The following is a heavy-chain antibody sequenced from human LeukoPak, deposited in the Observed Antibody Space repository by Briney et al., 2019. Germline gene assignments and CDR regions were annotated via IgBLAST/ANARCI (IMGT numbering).Heavy chain of an antibody. J-gene: IGHJ4*02. CDR1: GFVFSDYG. CDR3: AKGRPKNWNYVSDVDY. D-gene: IGHD1-7*01. V-gene: IGHV3-30*02. CDR2: VRYDGSNE. Sequence: GGSLRLSCAASGFVFSDYGMHWVRQAPGKGLEWVAFVRYDGSNEYYADSMKGRFTISRDNSKNTLYLQMNNLRAEDTAVYYCAKGRPKNWNYVSDVDYWGQGTLVTVSS.